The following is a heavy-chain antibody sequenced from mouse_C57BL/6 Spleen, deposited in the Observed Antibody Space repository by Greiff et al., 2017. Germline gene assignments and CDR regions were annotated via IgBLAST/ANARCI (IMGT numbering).Heavy chain of an antibody. V-gene: IGHV1-59*01. D-gene: IGHD1-1*01. CDR3: ARRNYYYGSSYVGYFDV. CDR1: GYTFTSYW. CDR2: IDPSDSYT. Sequence: QVQLQQPGAELVRPGTSVKLSCKASGYTFTSYWMHWVKQRPGQGLEWIGVIDPSDSYTNYNQKFKGKATLTVDTSSSTAYMQLSSLTSEDSAVYYCARRNYYYGSSYVGYFDVWGKGTTVTVSS. J-gene: IGHJ1*03.